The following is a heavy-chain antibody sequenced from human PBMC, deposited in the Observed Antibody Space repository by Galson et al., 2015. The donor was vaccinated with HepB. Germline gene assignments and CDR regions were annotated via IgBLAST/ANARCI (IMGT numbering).Heavy chain of an antibody. J-gene: IGHJ3*02. CDR3: AKVNDFWSGYYAGFWGALDAFDI. Sequence: SLRLSCAASGFTFSGYAMSWVRQAPGKGLEWVSAISGSGGSTYYADSVKGRFTISRDNSKNTLYLQMNSLRAEDTAVYYCAKVNDFWSGYYAGFWGALDAFDIWGQGTMVTVSS. D-gene: IGHD3-3*01. V-gene: IGHV3-23*01. CDR2: ISGSGGST. CDR1: GFTFSGYA.